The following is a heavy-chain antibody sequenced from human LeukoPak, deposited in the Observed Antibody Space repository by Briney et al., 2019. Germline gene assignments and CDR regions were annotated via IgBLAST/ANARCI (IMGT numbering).Heavy chain of an antibody. V-gene: IGHV3-30*02. D-gene: IGHD3/OR15-3a*01. J-gene: IGHJ4*02. CDR3: AEDRDWAFDY. Sequence: GGSLRLTCAASGFTFTNFGMHWVRQAPGKGLEWVAFINYLGSTRFYADSVKGRFTVSRDDSMSTLYLQMNSLRPEDMAVYYCAEDRDWAFDYWGQGILVTVSS. CDR2: INYLGSTR. CDR1: GFTFTNFG.